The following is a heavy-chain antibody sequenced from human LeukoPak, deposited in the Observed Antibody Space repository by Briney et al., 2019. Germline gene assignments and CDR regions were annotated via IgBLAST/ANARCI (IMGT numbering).Heavy chain of an antibody. J-gene: IGHJ4*02. V-gene: IGHV3-33*01. CDR3: ARDGNILTDLESPLFFDY. Sequence: GGSLRLSCAASGFTFSSYGMHWVRQAPGKGLEWVAVIWYDGSNKYYADSVKGRFTISRDNSKNTLYLQMNSLRAEDTAVYYCARDGNILTDLESPLFFDYWGQGTPVTVSS. CDR1: GFTFSSYG. CDR2: IWYDGSNK. D-gene: IGHD3-9*01.